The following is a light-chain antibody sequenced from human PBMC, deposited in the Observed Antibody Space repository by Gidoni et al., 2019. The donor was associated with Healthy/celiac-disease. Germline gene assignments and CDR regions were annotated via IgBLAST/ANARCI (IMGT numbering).Light chain of an antibody. CDR3: QQYNNWPPEWT. CDR1: QSVSSN. Sequence: EIVMTQSPATLSVSPGERATLSCRASQSVSSNLAWYQQKPGQAPRLLIYGASTRATGIPASFSGSGSGTEFTLTISSLQSEDFAVYYCQQYNNWPPEWTFGQXTKVEIK. V-gene: IGKV3-15*01. CDR2: GAS. J-gene: IGKJ1*01.